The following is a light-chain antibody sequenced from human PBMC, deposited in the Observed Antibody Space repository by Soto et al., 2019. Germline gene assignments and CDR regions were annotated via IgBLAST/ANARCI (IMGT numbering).Light chain of an antibody. CDR2: GAY. Sequence: DIQMTQSPSSMSASVGARVSITCQASQDITTSLSWFQHKPGRAPQLLIYGAYYLETGVPSRFRGGGSGTDFSFTISSLQPADTATYYCQHYNNLPPFTFGPGTIVDIK. CDR1: QDITTS. V-gene: IGKV1-33*01. J-gene: IGKJ3*01. CDR3: QHYNNLPPFT.